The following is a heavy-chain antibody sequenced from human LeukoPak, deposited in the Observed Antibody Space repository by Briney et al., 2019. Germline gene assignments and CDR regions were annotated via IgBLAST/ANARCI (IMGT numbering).Heavy chain of an antibody. V-gene: IGHV3-7*01. Sequence: PGGSLRLSCAASGFAFSSYWMSWVRQAPGKGLEWVANIEQDGSEKYYVDSVKGRFTISRDNAKNALYLQMNSLRADDTAVYYCARGRDYQDYWGQGTLVTVSS. J-gene: IGHJ4*02. CDR3: ARGRDYQDY. CDR1: GFAFSSYW. D-gene: IGHD4-17*01. CDR2: IEQDGSEK.